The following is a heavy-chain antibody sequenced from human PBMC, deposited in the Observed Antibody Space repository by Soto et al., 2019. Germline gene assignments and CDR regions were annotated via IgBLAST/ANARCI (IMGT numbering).Heavy chain of an antibody. D-gene: IGHD3-3*01. J-gene: IGHJ6*02. CDR2: ISYDGSNK. CDR3: AKGGYDFWSGYGMDV. CDR1: GFTFSSYG. V-gene: IGHV3-30*18. Sequence: GGSLRLSCASSGFTFSSYGMHLVRQAPGKGLEWVAVISYDGSNKYYADSVKGRFTISRDNSKNTLYLQMNSLRAEDTAVYYCAKGGYDFWSGYGMDVWGQGTTVTVSS.